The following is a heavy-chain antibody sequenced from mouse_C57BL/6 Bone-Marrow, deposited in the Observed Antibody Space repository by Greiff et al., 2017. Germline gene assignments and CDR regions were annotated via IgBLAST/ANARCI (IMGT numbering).Heavy chain of an antibody. CDR3: ATHYYGSSYPWFAY. V-gene: IGHV1-82*01. CDR2: IYPGDGDT. J-gene: IGHJ3*01. CDR1: GYAFSSSW. D-gene: IGHD1-1*01. Sequence: HVPLHQSGPELVKPGASVKISCKASGYAFSSSWMNWVKQRPGKGLEWIGRIYPGDGDTNYNGKFKGKATLTADKSSSTAYMQLSSLTSEDSAVYFCATHYYGSSYPWFAYWGQGTLVTVSA.